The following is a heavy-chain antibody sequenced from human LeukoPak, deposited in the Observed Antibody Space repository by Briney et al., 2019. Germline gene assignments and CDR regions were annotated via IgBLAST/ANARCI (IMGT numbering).Heavy chain of an antibody. V-gene: IGHV4-59*12. CDR3: ARVRALDSSGYNTFDY. CDR2: IYYSGST. Sequence: PSETLSLTCTVSGGSISSYYWSWIRQPPGKGLEWIGYIYYSGSTNYNPSLKSRVTISVDTSKNQFSLKLSSVTAADTAVYYCARVRALDSSGYNTFDYWGQGTLVTVSS. CDR1: GGSISSYY. J-gene: IGHJ4*02. D-gene: IGHD3-22*01.